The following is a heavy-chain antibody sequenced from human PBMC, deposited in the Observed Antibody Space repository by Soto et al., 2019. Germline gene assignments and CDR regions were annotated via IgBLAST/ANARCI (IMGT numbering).Heavy chain of an antibody. Sequence: EVQLLESGGGWVHPGGSLSPPWQASGFTFTNYARSWVRRAPGKGLEWVSALPEIGTNTYYADSVKGRFTISRDNSKNTLFLQINNLRAGDTAVYYCAKKSGVGATWYFDYWGQGTLVTVSS. CDR2: LPEIGTNT. J-gene: IGHJ4*02. CDR3: AKKSGVGATWYFDY. V-gene: IGHV3-23*01. D-gene: IGHD1-26*01. CDR1: GFTFTNYA.